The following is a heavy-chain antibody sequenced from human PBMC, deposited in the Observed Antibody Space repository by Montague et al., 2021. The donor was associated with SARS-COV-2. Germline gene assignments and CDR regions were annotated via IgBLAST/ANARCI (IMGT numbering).Heavy chain of an antibody. J-gene: IGHJ4*02. D-gene: IGHD1-1*01. V-gene: IGHV4-34*01. CDR2: INHSGST. CDR3: ARDQTTWLIVNCLNYLDH. Sequence: SETLSLTCAVYGGSFSGYYWSWIRQPPGKGLEWIGEINHSGSTNYNPSLKSRVTISIDTSKNQFSLKLSSVTAADTAVYYCARDQTTWLIVNCLNYLDHWGQGALVTVSS. CDR1: GGSFSGYY.